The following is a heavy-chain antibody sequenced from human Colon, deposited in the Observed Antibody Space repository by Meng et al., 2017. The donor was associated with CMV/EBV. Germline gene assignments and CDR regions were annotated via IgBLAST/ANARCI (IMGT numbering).Heavy chain of an antibody. CDR1: GFSFSDHY. Sequence: SCAASGFSFSDHYMDWVRQAPGKGLEWIGRSKNNANSDSTEYAASVKGRFSISRDESKNSLHLQMNNLKTEDTAVYYCARAGDDYFDFWGQGTLVTVSS. CDR3: ARAGDDYFDF. D-gene: IGHD5-24*01. CDR2: SKNNANSDST. V-gene: IGHV3-72*01. J-gene: IGHJ4*02.